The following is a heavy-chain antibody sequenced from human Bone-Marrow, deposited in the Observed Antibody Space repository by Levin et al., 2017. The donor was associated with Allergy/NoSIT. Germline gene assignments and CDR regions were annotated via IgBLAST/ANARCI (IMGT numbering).Heavy chain of an antibody. Sequence: GGSLRLSCAASGFTFSSYSMNWVRQAPGKGLEWVSSISSSSSYIYYADSVKGRFTISRDNAKNSLYLQMNSLRAEDTAVYYCARTLLFCSGGSCYSYYFDYWGQGTLVTVSS. CDR1: GFTFSSYS. D-gene: IGHD2-15*01. CDR3: ARTLLFCSGGSCYSYYFDY. J-gene: IGHJ4*02. CDR2: ISSSSSYI. V-gene: IGHV3-21*01.